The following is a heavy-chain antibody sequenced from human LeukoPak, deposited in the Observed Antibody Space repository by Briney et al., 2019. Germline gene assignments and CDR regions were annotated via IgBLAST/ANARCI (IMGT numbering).Heavy chain of an antibody. J-gene: IGHJ4*02. CDR1: GFIFSTYG. CDR2: IWYDGSNK. Sequence: PGRSLRLSCAASGFIFSTYGMHWVRQAPGKGLEWVAVIWYDGSNKYYADSVKGRFTISRDNSKNTLYLQMNSLRAEDTAVYYCAKDRDTAMEIDYWGPRTLVTVSS. V-gene: IGHV3-33*06. CDR3: AKDRDTAMEIDY. D-gene: IGHD5-18*01.